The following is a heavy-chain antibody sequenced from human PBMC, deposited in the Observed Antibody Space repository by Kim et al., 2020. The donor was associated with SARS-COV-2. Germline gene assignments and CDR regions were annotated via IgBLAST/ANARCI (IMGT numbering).Heavy chain of an antibody. V-gene: IGHV3-74*01. D-gene: IGHD1-26*01. CDR1: GFTFSSYW. Sequence: GGSLRLSCAASGFTFSSYWMHWVRQAPGKGLVWVSRIESDGSSPIYADSVKGRFTISRDNAKNTLYLQMNSLRAEDTAVYYCARGSGSHSLDYWGQGTL. CDR3: ARGSGSHSLDY. CDR2: IESDGSSP. J-gene: IGHJ4*02.